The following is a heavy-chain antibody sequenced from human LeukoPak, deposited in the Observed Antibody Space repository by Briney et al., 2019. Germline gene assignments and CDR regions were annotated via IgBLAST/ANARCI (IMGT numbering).Heavy chain of an antibody. Sequence: EASVKVSCTASGYTFTSYDINWVRQATGQGLEWMGGIIPIFGTANYAQKFQGRVTITADESTSTAYMELSSLRSEDTAVYYCARSSGYYFGVSYYFDYWGQGTLVTVSS. CDR1: GYTFTSYD. D-gene: IGHD3-22*01. J-gene: IGHJ4*02. V-gene: IGHV1-69*13. CDR2: IIPIFGTA. CDR3: ARSSGYYFGVSYYFDY.